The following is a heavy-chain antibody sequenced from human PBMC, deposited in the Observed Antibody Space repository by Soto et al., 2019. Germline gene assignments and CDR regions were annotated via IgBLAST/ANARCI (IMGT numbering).Heavy chain of an antibody. CDR1: GFTFTSYT. CDR3: ARELNYYDSSGYHSTEGAH. Sequence: LRLSCAASGFTFTSYTMNWVRQAPGKGLEWVSSISSSSNYIYYADSVKGRFTISRDNAKNSLYLQINSLRAEDTAVYYCARELNYYDSSGYHSTEGAHWGQGTLVTVSS. J-gene: IGHJ4*02. CDR2: ISSSSNYI. D-gene: IGHD3-22*01. V-gene: IGHV3-21*01.